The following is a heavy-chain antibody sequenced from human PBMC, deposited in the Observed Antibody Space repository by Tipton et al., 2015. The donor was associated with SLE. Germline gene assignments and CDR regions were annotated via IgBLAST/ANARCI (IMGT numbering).Heavy chain of an antibody. Sequence: TLSLTCTVSGDSINSYYWSWIRQPPGEGLEWIGYIYYREGTNYSPSLKSRVTISLDASKNQLSLKLSSVTAADTAVYYCARHHGSGWLYGLDVWGQGTTVTVS. D-gene: IGHD6-19*01. J-gene: IGHJ6*02. CDR1: GDSINSYY. CDR2: IYYREGT. CDR3: ARHHGSGWLYGLDV. V-gene: IGHV4-59*08.